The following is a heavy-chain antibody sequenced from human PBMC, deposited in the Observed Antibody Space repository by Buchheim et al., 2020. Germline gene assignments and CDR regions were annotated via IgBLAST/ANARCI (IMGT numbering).Heavy chain of an antibody. D-gene: IGHD3-22*01. CDR3: TTDSILDYDSSGYYTDY. CDR1: GFTFSNAW. V-gene: IGHV3-15*07. Sequence: EVQLVESGGGLVKPGGSLRLSCAASGFTFSNAWMNWVRQAPGKGLEWVGRIKSKTDGGPTDYAAPVKGRFTIHSDDLKNTLYLQMNSLKTEDTAVYYCTTDSILDYDSSGYYTDYWGQGTL. J-gene: IGHJ4*02. CDR2: IKSKTDGGPT.